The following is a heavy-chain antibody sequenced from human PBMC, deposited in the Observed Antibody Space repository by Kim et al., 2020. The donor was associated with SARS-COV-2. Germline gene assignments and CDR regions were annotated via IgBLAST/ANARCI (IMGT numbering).Heavy chain of an antibody. J-gene: IGHJ4*02. V-gene: IGHV7-4-1*02. CDR2: INTNTGNP. Sequence: ASVKVSCKASGYTFTSYAMNWVRQAPGQGLEWMGCINTNTGNPTYAQGFTGRFVFSLDTSVSTAYLQISSLKAEDTAVYYCASLVGDYYDSSGYYSGTDDYWGQGTLVTVSS. CDR1: GYTFTSYA. D-gene: IGHD3-22*01. CDR3: ASLVGDYYDSSGYYSGTDDY.